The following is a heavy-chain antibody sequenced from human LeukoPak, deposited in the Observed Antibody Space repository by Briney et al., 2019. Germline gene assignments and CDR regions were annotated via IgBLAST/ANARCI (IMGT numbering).Heavy chain of an antibody. V-gene: IGHV3-74*01. J-gene: IGHJ4*02. D-gene: IGHD3-22*01. CDR1: GFTFSSYW. CDR2: INSDGSST. CDR3: ARIGPEDYYDSSGYYPYYFDY. Sequence: PGGSLRLSCAASGFTFSSYWMHWVRQAPGKGLVWVSRINSDGSSTSYADSVKGRFTISRDNAKNSLYLQMNSLRAEDTAVYYCARIGPEDYYDSSGYYPYYFDYWGQGTLVTVSS.